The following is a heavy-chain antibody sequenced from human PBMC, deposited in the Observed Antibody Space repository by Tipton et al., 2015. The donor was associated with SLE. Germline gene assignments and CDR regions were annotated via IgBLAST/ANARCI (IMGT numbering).Heavy chain of an antibody. D-gene: IGHD7-27*01. Sequence: LRLSCAVSGYSISSGYYWGWIRRPPGKGLEWIGSIYHSGSTYYNPSLKSRVTISVDTSKNQFSLKLSSVTAADTAVYYCARVGAGEAFDIWGQGTMVTVSS. CDR3: ARVGAGEAFDI. CDR2: IYHSGST. J-gene: IGHJ3*02. CDR1: GYSISSGYY. V-gene: IGHV4-38-2*01.